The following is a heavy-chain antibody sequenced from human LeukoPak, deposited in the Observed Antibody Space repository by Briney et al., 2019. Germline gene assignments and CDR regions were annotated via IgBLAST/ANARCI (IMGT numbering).Heavy chain of an antibody. J-gene: IGHJ5*02. CDR3: ARPEYSNSYYWFDP. D-gene: IGHD2-2*01. Sequence: PGGSLRLSCAASGFTFSDYAMTWVRQAPGKGLEWVSGISGFGGSTYYADSMKGRFTISRDNSKNTLFLQMHSLRADDTAVYYCARPEYSNSYYWFDPWGQGTLVTVSS. CDR1: GFTFSDYA. V-gene: IGHV3-23*01. CDR2: ISGFGGST.